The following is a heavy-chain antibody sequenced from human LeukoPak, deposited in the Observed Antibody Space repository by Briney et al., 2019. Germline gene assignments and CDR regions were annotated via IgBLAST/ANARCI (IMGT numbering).Heavy chain of an antibody. CDR3: ARSSESYDSSGYYSYYFDY. Sequence: SETLSLTCTVSGGSVSSYYWSWIRQPAGKGLEWIGHIYTSGSTNYNPSLKSRVTMSVDTSKNQFSLKLSSVTAADTAVYYCARSSESYDSSGYYSYYFDYWGQGTLVTVSS. D-gene: IGHD3-22*01. CDR2: IYTSGST. CDR1: GGSVSSYY. J-gene: IGHJ4*02. V-gene: IGHV4-4*07.